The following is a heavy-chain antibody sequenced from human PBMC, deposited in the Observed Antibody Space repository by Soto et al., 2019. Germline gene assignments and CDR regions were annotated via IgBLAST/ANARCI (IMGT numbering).Heavy chain of an antibody. CDR1: GGTFSSYA. CDR2: IILIFGTA. CDR3: ARAYQVMVPAARAYYYGMDV. J-gene: IGHJ6*02. Sequence: EASVKVSCKASGGTFSSYAISWVRQAPGQGLEWMGGIILIFGTANYAQKFQGRVTITADESTSTAYMELSSLRSEDTAVYYCARAYQVMVPAARAYYYGMDVWGQGSTVTVSS. V-gene: IGHV1-69*13. D-gene: IGHD2-2*01.